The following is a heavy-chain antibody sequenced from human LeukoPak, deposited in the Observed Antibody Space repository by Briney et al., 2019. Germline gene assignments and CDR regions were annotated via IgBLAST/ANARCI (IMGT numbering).Heavy chain of an antibody. J-gene: IGHJ4*02. D-gene: IGHD6-6*01. CDR2: ISYSGST. V-gene: IGHV4-59*01. CDR3: ARGAARLDY. CDR1: GGSISSYY. Sequence: SETLSLTCTVSGGSISSYYWSWIRQPPGKGLEWIGYISYSGSTNYNPSLKSRVTISVDTSKNQFSLKLSSVTAADTAVYYCARGAARLDYWGQGTLVTVSS.